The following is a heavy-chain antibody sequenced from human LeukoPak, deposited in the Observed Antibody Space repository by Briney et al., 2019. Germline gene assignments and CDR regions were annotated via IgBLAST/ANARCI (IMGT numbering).Heavy chain of an antibody. D-gene: IGHD1-1*01. J-gene: IGHJ4*02. CDR1: GFTFRRYD. V-gene: IGHV3-23*01. CDR2: ISGSDTGT. CDR3: VTRGRTATKYFDD. Sequence: GGSLRLSCAASGFTFRRYDMSWVRQAPGKGLEWVSTISGSDTGTYYADSVKGRFTISRDNSRNTLHLQMNSLRAEDTAVYYCVTRGRTATKYFDDWGQGTLVTVSS.